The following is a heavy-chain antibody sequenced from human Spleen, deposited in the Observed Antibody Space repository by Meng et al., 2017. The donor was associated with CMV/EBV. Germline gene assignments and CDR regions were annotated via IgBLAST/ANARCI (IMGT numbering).Heavy chain of an antibody. CDR1: GYTFTSYD. Sequence: GYTFTSYDFTWVRQATGQGLEWMGWMNPYSGNTGYAQTFQGRVTIARNTSISTAYMELSSLRSEDTAVYDWARRGGGSSSWYGVDYWGQGTLVTVSS. J-gene: IGHJ4*02. CDR3: ARRGGGSSSWYGVDY. V-gene: IGHV1-8*03. D-gene: IGHD6-13*01. CDR2: MNPYSGNT.